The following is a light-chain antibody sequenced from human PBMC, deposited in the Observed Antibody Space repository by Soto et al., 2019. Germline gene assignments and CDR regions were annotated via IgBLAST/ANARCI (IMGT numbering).Light chain of an antibody. J-gene: IGKJ5*01. V-gene: IGKV3-11*01. CDR3: PQCSNWPIT. CDR2: DAS. Sequence: VLTMSQATLSLSPGERATLSCRASQSVSSYLAWYQQKPGQAPRLLIYDASNGATGIPARFSGSGSGTDFTLTISSLEPEDFAVYYCPQCSNWPITFGQGTRLAIK. CDR1: QSVSSY.